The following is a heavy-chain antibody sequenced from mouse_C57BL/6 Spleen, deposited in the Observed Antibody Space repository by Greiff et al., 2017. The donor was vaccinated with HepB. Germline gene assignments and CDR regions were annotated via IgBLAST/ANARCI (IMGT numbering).Heavy chain of an antibody. CDR2: INPSNGGT. CDR1: GYTFTSYW. Sequence: VQLQQPGAELVKPGASVKLSCKASGYTFTSYWMQWVKQRPGQGLEWIGNINPSNGGTNYNEKFKSKATLTVDKSSSTAYMQLSSLTSEDSAVYYCARGLGRWYYAMDYWGQGTSVTVSS. D-gene: IGHD4-1*01. J-gene: IGHJ4*01. CDR3: ARGLGRWYYAMDY. V-gene: IGHV1-53*01.